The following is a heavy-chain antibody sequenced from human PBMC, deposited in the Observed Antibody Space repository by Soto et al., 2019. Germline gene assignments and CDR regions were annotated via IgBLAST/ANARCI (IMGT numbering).Heavy chain of an antibody. D-gene: IGHD3-22*01. CDR1: GGSISSSSYY. J-gene: IGHJ3*02. CDR3: ARPFCDSGGYYYAFDI. CDR2: IYYSGST. Sequence: SEKLCLTCTVSGGSISSSSYYWGWIRQPPGKGLEWIGNIYYSGSTYYNPSLKSRVTISVDTSKNQFSLKLSSVTAADTAVYYCARPFCDSGGYYYAFDIRGQGSMVTV. V-gene: IGHV4-39*01.